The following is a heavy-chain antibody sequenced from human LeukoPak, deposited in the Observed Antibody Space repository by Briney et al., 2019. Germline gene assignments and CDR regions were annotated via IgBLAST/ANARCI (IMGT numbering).Heavy chain of an antibody. Sequence: ASVKVSCKASGYTSTSYGISWVRQAPGQGLEWMGWISAYNGNTNYAQKLQGRVTMTTDTSTSTAYMELRSLRSDDTAVYYCARDSTVTRDFDYWGQGTLVTVSS. D-gene: IGHD4-17*01. J-gene: IGHJ4*02. V-gene: IGHV1-18*01. CDR2: ISAYNGNT. CDR3: ARDSTVTRDFDY. CDR1: GYTSTSYG.